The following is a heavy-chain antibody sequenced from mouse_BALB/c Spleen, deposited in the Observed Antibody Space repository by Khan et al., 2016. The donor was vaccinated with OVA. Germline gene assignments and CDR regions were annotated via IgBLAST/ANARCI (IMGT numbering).Heavy chain of an antibody. D-gene: IGHD2-3*01. CDR3: ARGGYSPWFAY. Sequence: EVELVESGAELVRPGASVKLSCKASGFNIKDYYMHWVKQRPEQGLVWIGRIDPENGDTIYDPKFQGKASITSDTSSNTAYLQLSSLTSEDTAVYYCARGGYSPWFAYWGQGTLVTVSA. V-gene: IGHV14-1*02. CDR2: IDPENGDT. J-gene: IGHJ3*01. CDR1: GFNIKDYY.